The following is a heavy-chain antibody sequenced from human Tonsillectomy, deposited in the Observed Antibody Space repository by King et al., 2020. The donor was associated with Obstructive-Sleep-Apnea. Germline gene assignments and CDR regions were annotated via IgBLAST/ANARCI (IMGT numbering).Heavy chain of an antibody. CDR1: GFKISTYR. Sequence: VQLVESGGGLVKSGGSLRLSCTASGFKISTYRMNSVVNWVRQAPGKGLEWVSSISGSGNYIFYADSVKGRFTISRDNAENSVYLQMISLRGEDTAVYFCMSEVVRGLEFWGQGSLVTVSS. CDR3: MSEVVRGLEF. J-gene: IGHJ4*02. CDR2: ISGSGNYI. D-gene: IGHD3-10*01. V-gene: IGHV3-21*01.